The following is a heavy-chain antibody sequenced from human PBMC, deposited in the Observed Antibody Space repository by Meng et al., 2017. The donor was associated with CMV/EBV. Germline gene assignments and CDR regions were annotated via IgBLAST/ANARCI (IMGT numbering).Heavy chain of an antibody. V-gene: IGHV4-39*01. D-gene: IGHD3-9*01. Sequence: SETLSLTCTVSGGSISSSGYYWGWIRQPPGKGLEWIGSIYYSGTTYYNPSLKSRVTISVDTSKNQFSLNLTSVTAADTAVYYCARQYYDILTGYYNVIGVFDYWGQGTLVTVSS. CDR2: IYYSGTT. CDR3: ARQYYDILTGYYNVIGVFDY. CDR1: GGSISSSGYY. J-gene: IGHJ4*02.